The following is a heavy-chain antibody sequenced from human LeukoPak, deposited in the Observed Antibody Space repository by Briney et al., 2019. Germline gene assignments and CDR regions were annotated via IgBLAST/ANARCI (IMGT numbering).Heavy chain of an antibody. CDR2: MLYSGNT. CDR3: ARHLDSRGRYFDY. D-gene: IGHD3-22*01. J-gene: IGHJ4*02. Sequence: PSETLSLTCTVSGGSINSGDYYWSWIRQPPGKGLEWIASMLYSGNTYYNPSLKSRVTISVDTSKNQFFLRLSSVTAADTTVYYCARHLDSRGRYFDYWGQGTLVTVSS. V-gene: IGHV4-39*01. CDR1: GGSINSGDYY.